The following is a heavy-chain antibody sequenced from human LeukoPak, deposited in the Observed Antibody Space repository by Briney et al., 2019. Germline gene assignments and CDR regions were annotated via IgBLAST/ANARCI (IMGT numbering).Heavy chain of an antibody. CDR2: ISGSGSST. CDR1: GFTFSNCA. J-gene: IGHJ4*02. D-gene: IGHD2/OR15-2a*01. CDR3: AKSCNSGNCYYNY. V-gene: IGHV3-23*01. Sequence: AGSLRLSCAASGFTFSNCAMSWVRQAPEKGLEWVSGISGSGSSTYYADSVKGRFTISRDNSENTLSLQMNSLRADDTAIYYCAKSCNSGNCYYNYWGQGTLVTVSS.